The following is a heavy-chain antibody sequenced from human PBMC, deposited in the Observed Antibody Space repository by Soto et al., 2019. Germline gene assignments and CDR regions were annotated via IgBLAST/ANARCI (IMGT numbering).Heavy chain of an antibody. V-gene: IGHV6-1*01. J-gene: IGHJ6*02. CDR1: GDTVSTNSAA. CDR3: ARDWGYVSVNHYYGMDV. Sequence: SQTLSLTCVISGDTVSTNSAAWNWLRHSPSRGLEWLGRAYFRSTWYNDYAVSVKGRISIDPDTSKNQFSLQLNSVTPEDTAVYYCARDWGYVSVNHYYGMDVWGQGTTVTVSS. CDR2: AYFRSTWYN. D-gene: IGHD2-15*01.